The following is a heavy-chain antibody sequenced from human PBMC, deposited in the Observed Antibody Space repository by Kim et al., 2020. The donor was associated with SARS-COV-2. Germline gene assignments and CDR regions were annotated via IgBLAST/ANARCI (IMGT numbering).Heavy chain of an antibody. Sequence: PSLKGRVTISVDTSKNQFSLKLSSVTAADTAVYYCARGSPRAYYYYGMDVWGQGTTVTVSS. J-gene: IGHJ6*02. CDR3: ARGSPRAYYYYGMDV. V-gene: IGHV4-34*01.